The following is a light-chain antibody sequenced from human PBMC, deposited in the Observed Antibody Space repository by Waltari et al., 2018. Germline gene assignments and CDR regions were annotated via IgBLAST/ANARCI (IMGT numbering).Light chain of an antibody. Sequence: QSVLTQPPSASGTPGQRVTISCSGIISTPGTNYVYWYQQFPGTAPKLLIQRNNQRPSGVPDRFSGSKSGTSASLAISGLRSEDEADYYCASWDDSLSVGVFGGGTKLTVL. CDR3: ASWDDSLSVGV. CDR1: ISTPGTNY. CDR2: RNN. J-gene: IGLJ3*02. V-gene: IGLV1-47*01.